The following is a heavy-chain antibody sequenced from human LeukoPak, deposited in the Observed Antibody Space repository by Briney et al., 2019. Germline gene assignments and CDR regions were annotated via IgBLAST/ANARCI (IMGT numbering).Heavy chain of an antibody. D-gene: IGHD6-19*01. CDR2: ISGSGGST. CDR3: AKGPLIEVAGTTWDH. J-gene: IGHJ4*02. CDR1: GFTFSYYA. Sequence: GGSLRLSCAASGFTFSYYAMSWVRKTPGKGLEWVSAISGSGGSTYYADSVKGRFTISRDNSKNTLFLQMNSLRAEDTAVYYCAKGPLIEVAGTTWDHWGQGTLVTVSS. V-gene: IGHV3-23*01.